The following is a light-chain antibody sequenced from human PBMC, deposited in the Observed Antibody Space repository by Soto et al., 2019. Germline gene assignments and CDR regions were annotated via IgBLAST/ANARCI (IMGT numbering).Light chain of an antibody. CDR2: KVS. Sequence: DGVMAQAPRSLPVTLVQPASISCRSSQSPLYSDGNTYLSWFQQRPGQSPRRLIYKVSNRDSGVPDRFSGSGSGTDFTLKISRVEAEDVGVYYCMQGTHWPWTFGQGTKVDIK. J-gene: IGKJ1*01. CDR3: MQGTHWPWT. V-gene: IGKV2-30*01. CDR1: QSPLYSDGNTY.